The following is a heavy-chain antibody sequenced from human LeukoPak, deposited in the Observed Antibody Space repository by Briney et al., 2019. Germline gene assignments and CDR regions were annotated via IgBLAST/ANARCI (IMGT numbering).Heavy chain of an antibody. J-gene: IGHJ5*02. Sequence: ASVKVSCKXSGYTFTGYYMHWVRQAPGQGLEWMGWINPNSGGTNYAQKFQGRVTMTRDTSISTAYMELSRLRSDDTAVYYCARTPATIFGVVLTLNWFDPWGQGTLVTVSS. CDR3: ARTPATIFGVVLTLNWFDP. CDR2: INPNSGGT. D-gene: IGHD3-3*01. CDR1: GYTFTGYY. V-gene: IGHV1-2*02.